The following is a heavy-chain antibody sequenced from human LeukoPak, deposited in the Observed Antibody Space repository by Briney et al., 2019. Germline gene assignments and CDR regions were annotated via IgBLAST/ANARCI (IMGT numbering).Heavy chain of an antibody. Sequence: SETLSLTCAVYGGSFSGYYWGWIRQPPGKGLEWIGEINHSGTTNYNPSLKSRVTISVDTSKNPFSLKLSSVTAADTAVYYCARGQIVAAAGTTRRRYFDLWGRGTLVTVSS. V-gene: IGHV4-34*01. D-gene: IGHD6-13*01. CDR2: INHSGTT. J-gene: IGHJ2*01. CDR1: GGSFSGYY. CDR3: ARGQIVAAAGTTRRRYFDL.